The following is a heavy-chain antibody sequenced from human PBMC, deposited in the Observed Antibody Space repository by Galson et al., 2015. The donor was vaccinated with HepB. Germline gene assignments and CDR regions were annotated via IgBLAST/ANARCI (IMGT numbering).Heavy chain of an antibody. V-gene: IGHV1-69*13. Sequence: SVKVSCKASGGTFSSYAISWVRQAPGQGLEWMGGIIPIFGTANYAQKFQGRVTITADESTSTAYMELSSLRSEDTAVYYCAREGAYRYSGSYSGFDYWGQGTLVTVSS. CDR1: GGTFSSYA. CDR2: IIPIFGTA. J-gene: IGHJ4*02. CDR3: AREGAYRYSGSYSGFDY. D-gene: IGHD1-26*01.